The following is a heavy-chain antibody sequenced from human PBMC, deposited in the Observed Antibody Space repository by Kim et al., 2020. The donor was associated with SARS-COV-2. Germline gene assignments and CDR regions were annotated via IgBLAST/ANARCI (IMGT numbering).Heavy chain of an antibody. D-gene: IGHD5-18*01. J-gene: IGHJ4*02. CDR1: GGSISSSSYY. CDR3: ARHVRGYSYGYGFVWEQYYFDY. V-gene: IGHV4-39*01. Sequence: SETLSLTCTVSGGSISSSSYYWGWIRQPPGKGLEWIGSIYYSGSTYYNPSLKSRVTISVDTSKNQFSLKLSSVTAADTAVYYCARHVRGYSYGYGFVWEQYYFDYWGQGTLVTVSS. CDR2: IYYSGST.